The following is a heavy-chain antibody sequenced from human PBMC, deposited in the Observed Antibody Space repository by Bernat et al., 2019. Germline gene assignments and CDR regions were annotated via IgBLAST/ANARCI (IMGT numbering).Heavy chain of an antibody. J-gene: IGHJ3*02. CDR2: IKSITNGATT. CDR1: GFTFINAW. D-gene: IGHD3-10*01. CDR3: TTAPYYHAFDI. V-gene: IGHV3-15*01. Sequence: VQLVVSGGGVVQPGESLRLSCAASGFTFINAWMSWVRQSPGKGLEWVGRIKSITNGATTDYAAPVKGRFTISRDDSKNTLYLQMNSLKTEDTAVYYCTTAPYYHAFDIWGQGTMVTVSS.